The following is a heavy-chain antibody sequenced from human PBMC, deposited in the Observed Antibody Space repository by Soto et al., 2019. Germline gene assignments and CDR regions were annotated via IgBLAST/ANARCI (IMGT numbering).Heavy chain of an antibody. J-gene: IGHJ1*01. V-gene: IGHV3-23*01. D-gene: IGHD6-19*01. CDR2: ISDSRGTS. Sequence: PGGSLRLSCAASGFTFSSHAMSWVRQAPGKGLEWVSAISDSRGTSYYADSVKGRFTISRDSSKNTLYLQMNSLRAEDTAVYYCAKSGSSGWYHHFQHWGQGNPVTVSS. CDR3: AKSGSSGWYHHFQH. CDR1: GFTFSSHA.